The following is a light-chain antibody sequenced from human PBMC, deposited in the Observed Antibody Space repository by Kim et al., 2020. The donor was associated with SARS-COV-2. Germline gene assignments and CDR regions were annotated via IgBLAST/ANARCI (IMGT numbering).Light chain of an antibody. J-gene: IGLJ1*01. V-gene: IGLV3-19*01. CDR1: SLRNSY. Sequence: SSELTQDPTVSVALGQTVRITCQGDSLRNSYASWYQQKPGQAPILVMSDENNRPSGIPDRFSGSTSGSTASLTITRAQAEDEAASYCCSRNSRAKVYVFG. CDR3: CSRNSRAKVYV. CDR2: DEN.